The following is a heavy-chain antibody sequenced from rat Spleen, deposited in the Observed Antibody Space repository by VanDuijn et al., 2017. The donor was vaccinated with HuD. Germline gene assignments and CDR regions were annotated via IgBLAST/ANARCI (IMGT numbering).Heavy chain of an antibody. V-gene: IGHV2-43*01. CDR1: GFSLTSYH. Sequence: QVQLKESGPGLVQPSQTLSLTCTVSGFSLTSYHVSWVRQPPGKGLEWMGAIWSGGNTDSNSALKSRLSISRDTSKSQVFLKMNSLQPEDTGTYYCARHLREASGVMDAWGQGASVTVSS. J-gene: IGHJ4*01. CDR3: ARHLREASGVMDA. D-gene: IGHD4-3*01. CDR2: IWSGGNT.